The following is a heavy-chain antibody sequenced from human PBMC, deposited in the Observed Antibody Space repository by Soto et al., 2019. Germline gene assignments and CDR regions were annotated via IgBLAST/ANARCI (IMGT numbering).Heavy chain of an antibody. CDR1: GYTFTSYA. D-gene: IGHD3-10*01. CDR2: INAGNGNT. Sequence: ASVKVSCKASGYTFTSYAMHWVRQAPGQRLEWMGWINAGNGNTKYSQKFQGRVTITRDTSASTAYMELSSLRSEDTAVYYCASYGSGSPTAPPYYGMDVWGQGTPVTVSS. J-gene: IGHJ6*02. V-gene: IGHV1-3*01. CDR3: ASYGSGSPTAPPYYGMDV.